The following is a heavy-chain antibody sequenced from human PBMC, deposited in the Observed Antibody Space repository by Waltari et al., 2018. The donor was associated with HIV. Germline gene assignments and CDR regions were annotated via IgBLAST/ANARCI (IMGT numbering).Heavy chain of an antibody. CDR1: GGSISSYY. V-gene: IGHV4-4*07. CDR2: IYTSGST. Sequence: QVQLQESGPGLVKPSETLSLTCTVSGGSISSYYWSWIRQPAGKGLEWIGRIYTSGSTNYNPSRKSRGTMSVDTSKNQFSLRLSSVTAADTAVYYCAREGITMVRGVIDGEDYWGQGTLVTVSS. J-gene: IGHJ4*02. D-gene: IGHD3-10*01. CDR3: AREGITMVRGVIDGEDY.